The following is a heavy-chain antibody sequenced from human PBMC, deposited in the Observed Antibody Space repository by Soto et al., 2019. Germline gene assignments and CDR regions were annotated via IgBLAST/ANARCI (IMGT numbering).Heavy chain of an antibody. V-gene: IGHV1-69*13. J-gene: IGHJ4*02. Sequence: GASVKVSCKASGGTFSSYAISWVRQAPGQGLEWMGGIIPIFGTVNYAQKFQGRVTITADESKSTAYMELSSLRSEDTAVYYCARDYGSGSLDYWGQGTPVTVSS. CDR1: GGTFSSYA. CDR3: ARDYGSGSLDY. CDR2: IIPIFGTV. D-gene: IGHD3-10*01.